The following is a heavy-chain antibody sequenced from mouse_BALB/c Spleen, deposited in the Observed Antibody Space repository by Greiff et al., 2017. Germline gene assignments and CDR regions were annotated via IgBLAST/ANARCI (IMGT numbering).Heavy chain of an antibody. CDR3: TRTARATLDY. D-gene: IGHD3-2*01. CDR1: GYTFTSYY. CDR2: INPSNGGT. J-gene: IGHJ2*01. Sequence: QVHVKQSGAELVKPGASVKLSCKASGYTFTSYYMYWVKQRPGQGLEWIGGINPSNGGTNFNEKFKSKATLTVDKSSSTAYMQLSSLTSEDSAVYYCTRTARATLDYWGQGTTLTVSS. V-gene: IGHV1S81*02.